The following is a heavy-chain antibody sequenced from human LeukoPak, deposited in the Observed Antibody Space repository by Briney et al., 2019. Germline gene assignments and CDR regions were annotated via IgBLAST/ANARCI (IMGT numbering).Heavy chain of an antibody. Sequence: GGSLRLSCAASGFTFSDYYMSWIRQAPGKGLEWASYISSSGSTIYYADSVKGRFTISRDNAKNSLYLQMNSLRAEDTAVYYCARSTDYCTNGVCYGFRYYYYGMDVWGQGTTVTVSS. CDR2: ISSSGSTI. CDR1: GFTFSDYY. D-gene: IGHD2-8*01. V-gene: IGHV3-11*01. J-gene: IGHJ6*02. CDR3: ARSTDYCTNGVCYGFRYYYYGMDV.